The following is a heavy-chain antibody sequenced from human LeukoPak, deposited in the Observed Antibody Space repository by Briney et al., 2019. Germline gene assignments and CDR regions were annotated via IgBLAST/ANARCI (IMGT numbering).Heavy chain of an antibody. CDR2: INPNSGGT. D-gene: IGHD3-3*01. CDR3: ARYDFWSGYSDFDY. CDR1: GYTFTGYY. Sequence: ASVKVSCKASGYTFTGYYMHWVRQAPGQGLEWMGWINPNSGGTNYAQKFQGRVTMTRDTSISTAYMELSRLRSDDTAVYYCARYDFWSGYSDFDYWGQGTLVTVSS. J-gene: IGHJ4*02. V-gene: IGHV1-2*02.